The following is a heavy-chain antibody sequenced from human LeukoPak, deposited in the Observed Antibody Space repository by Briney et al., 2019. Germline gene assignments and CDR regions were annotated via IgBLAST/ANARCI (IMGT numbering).Heavy chain of an antibody. V-gene: IGHV6-1*01. Sequence: SQTLSLTCALSGDSVSSTSATWNWIRQSPSRGLEWLGRTYYRSKWYNEYAVSVKSRITINPDTSKNQFSLQLNSVTPEDTAVYYCAKYEGGWFDPWGQGTLVTVSS. CDR3: AKYEGGWFDP. CDR2: TYYRSKWYN. J-gene: IGHJ5*02. CDR1: GDSVSSTSAT. D-gene: IGHD2-8*01.